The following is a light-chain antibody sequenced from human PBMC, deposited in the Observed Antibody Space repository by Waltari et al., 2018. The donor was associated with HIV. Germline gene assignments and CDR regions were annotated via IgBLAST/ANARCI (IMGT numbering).Light chain of an antibody. CDR3: SSYTSSTLYV. V-gene: IGLV2-14*01. J-gene: IGLJ1*01. CDR2: EVS. Sequence: QSALTQPASVSGSPGQSLTISCTGTRSDVGGYNYVSWYQQHPGKAPKLMIYEVSNRPSGVSNRFSGSKSGNTASLTISGLQAEDEADYYCSSYTSSTLYVFGTGTKVTVL. CDR1: RSDVGGYNY.